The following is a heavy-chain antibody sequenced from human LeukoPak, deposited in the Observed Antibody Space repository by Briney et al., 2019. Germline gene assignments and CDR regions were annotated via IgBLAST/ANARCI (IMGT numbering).Heavy chain of an antibody. Sequence: GASVKVSCKASGGTFISYAISWVRQAPGQGLEWMGWISAYNGNTNYAQKLQGRVTMTTDTSTSTAYMELRSLRSDNTAVYYCASRRNSYYYDSSGYSDWGQGTLVTVSS. D-gene: IGHD3-22*01. V-gene: IGHV1-18*01. CDR2: ISAYNGNT. CDR3: ASRRNSYYYDSSGYSD. CDR1: GGTFISYA. J-gene: IGHJ4*02.